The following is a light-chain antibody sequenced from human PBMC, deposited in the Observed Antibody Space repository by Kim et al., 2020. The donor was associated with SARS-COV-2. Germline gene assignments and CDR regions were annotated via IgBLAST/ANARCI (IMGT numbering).Light chain of an antibody. Sequence: SSELTQDPAVSVALGQTVRITCQGDSLRNYYASWYQQKPGQAPVLVIYGKNNRPSGIPDHFSGSSSGNTASMTITGAQAEDEADYYCNSRDSSGNHLGVF. CDR1: SLRNYY. CDR2: GKN. CDR3: NSRDSSGNHLGV. J-gene: IGLJ1*01. V-gene: IGLV3-19*01.